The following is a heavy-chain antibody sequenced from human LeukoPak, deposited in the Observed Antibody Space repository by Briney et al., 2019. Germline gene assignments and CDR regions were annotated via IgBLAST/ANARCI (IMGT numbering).Heavy chain of an antibody. J-gene: IGHJ6*02. CDR1: DGSINSYY. CDR2: IYYNGNT. CDR3: AEASVDSRRPGLYYYYGMDV. V-gene: IGHV4-59*01. Sequence: SETLSLTCSVSDGSINSYYWNWIRRPPGKGLEWIGYIYYNGNTNYSPSLKSRVTMSVDTSKNLFSLKVSSVTAADTAVYYCAEASVDSRRPGLYYYYGMDVWGQGTTATVSS. D-gene: IGHD3-9*01.